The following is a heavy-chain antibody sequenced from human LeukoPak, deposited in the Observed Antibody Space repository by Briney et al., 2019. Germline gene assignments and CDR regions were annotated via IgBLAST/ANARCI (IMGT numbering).Heavy chain of an antibody. CDR1: GYTFTNYG. V-gene: IGHV1-18*01. J-gene: IGHJ4*02. CDR2: ISAYSGNT. D-gene: IGHD3-22*01. CDR3: ARGASYYYDSSGYSNFDY. Sequence: ASVKVSCKASGYTFTNYGITWVRQAPGQGLEWMGWISAYSGNTDYAQKFQGRVTMTTDTSTSAAYMDLRSLRSDDTAVYYCARGASYYYDSSGYSNFDYWGQGTLVTVSS.